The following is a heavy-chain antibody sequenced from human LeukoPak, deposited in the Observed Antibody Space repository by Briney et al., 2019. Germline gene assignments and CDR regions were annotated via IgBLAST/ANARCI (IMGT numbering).Heavy chain of an antibody. CDR1: GGSISSYY. CDR3: AGYSGYDGDY. Sequence: SETLSLTCTVSGGSISSYYWSWIRQPPGKGLEWIGYIYYSGSTNYNPSLKSRVTISVDTSKNQFSLKLSSVTAVDTAVYYCAGYSGYDGDYWGQGTLVTVSS. J-gene: IGHJ4*02. D-gene: IGHD5-12*01. V-gene: IGHV4-59*01. CDR2: IYYSGST.